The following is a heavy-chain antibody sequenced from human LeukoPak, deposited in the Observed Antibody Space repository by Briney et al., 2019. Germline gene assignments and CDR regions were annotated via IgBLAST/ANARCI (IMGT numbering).Heavy chain of an antibody. V-gene: IGHV3-66*01. D-gene: IGHD6-13*01. CDR2: IYSGGST. CDR3: ARDLAAAGTSYYYGMDV. Sequence: GSLRLSCAASGFTVSSNYMSCVRQAPGKGLEWVSVIYSGGSTYYADSVKGRFTISRDNSKNTLYLQMNSLRAEDTAVYYCARDLAAAGTSYYYGMDVWGQGTTVTVSS. J-gene: IGHJ6*02. CDR1: GFTVSSNY.